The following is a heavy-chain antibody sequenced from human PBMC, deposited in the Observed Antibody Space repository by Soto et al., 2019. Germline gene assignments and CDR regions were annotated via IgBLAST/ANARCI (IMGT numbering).Heavy chain of an antibody. D-gene: IGHD3-10*01. V-gene: IGHV3-23*01. CDR2: ISGSGGST. CDR1: GFTFSSYA. Sequence: GGSLRLSCAASGFTFSSYAMSWVRQAPGKGLEWVSAISGSGGSTYYADSVKGRFTISRDNSKNTLYLQMNSLRAEDTAVYYCAKDGGGAYGSGEEPFDYWGQGTLVTVSS. J-gene: IGHJ4*02. CDR3: AKDGGGAYGSGEEPFDY.